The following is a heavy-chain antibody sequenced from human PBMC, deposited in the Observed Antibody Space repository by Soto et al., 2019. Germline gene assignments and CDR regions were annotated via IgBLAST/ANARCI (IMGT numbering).Heavy chain of an antibody. D-gene: IGHD6-13*01. J-gene: IGHJ6*02. CDR2: IWYDGSNK. CDR3: ARVIAAAGPARYYYYYYGMDV. Sequence: PGGSLRLSCAASGFTFSSYGMHWVRQAPGKGLEWVAVIWYDGSNKYYADSVKGRFTISRDNSKNTLYLQMNSLRAEDTAVYYCARVIAAAGPARYYYYYYGMDVWGQGTTVTVSS. CDR1: GFTFSSYG. V-gene: IGHV3-33*01.